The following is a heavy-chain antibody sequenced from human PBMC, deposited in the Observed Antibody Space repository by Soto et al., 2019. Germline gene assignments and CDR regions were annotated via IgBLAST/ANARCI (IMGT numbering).Heavy chain of an antibody. CDR3: ATLWFGESPY. V-gene: IGHV4-39*01. CDR2: IYYSGHT. D-gene: IGHD3-10*01. Sequence: SETLSLTCAVFGGSFSSSSYYWGWIRQPPGKGLEWIASIYYSGHTYYNPSLKSRVTISVDTSKNQFSLKLSSVTAADTAVYYCATLWFGESPYWGQGTLVTVSS. J-gene: IGHJ4*02. CDR1: GGSFSSSSYY.